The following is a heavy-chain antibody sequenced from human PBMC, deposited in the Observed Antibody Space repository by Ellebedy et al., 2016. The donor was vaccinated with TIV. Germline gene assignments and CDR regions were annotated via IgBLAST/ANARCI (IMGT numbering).Heavy chain of an antibody. V-gene: IGHV1-18*04. CDR2: INAYNGKT. CDR3: ARGGQNYFDY. J-gene: IGHJ4*02. CDR1: SYTFTTYG. Sequence: ASVKVSXKATSYTFTTYGITWVRQAPGQGLEWMGWINAYNGKTNYAQNLQGRVTMTTDTSTTTAYMGLRSLRSDDTAVYYCARGGQNYFDYWGQGTLVTVSS.